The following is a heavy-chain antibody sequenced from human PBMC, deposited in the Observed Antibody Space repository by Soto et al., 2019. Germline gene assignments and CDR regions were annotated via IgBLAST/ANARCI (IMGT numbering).Heavy chain of an antibody. CDR2: IINIFGTA. D-gene: IGHD3-3*01. J-gene: IGHJ6*02. CDR1: GGTFSNHV. Sequence: QVQLVQSGAEVKKPGSSVKVSCKASGGTFSNHVISWVRQAPGQGLEWMGGIINIFGTANYAQKFRGRVTITADESTSTAHMELSSLISEDTAVYYCARGPYEFWSGYYRPYFHSGMDVWGQGTTVTVSS. V-gene: IGHV1-69*12. CDR3: ARGPYEFWSGYYRPYFHSGMDV.